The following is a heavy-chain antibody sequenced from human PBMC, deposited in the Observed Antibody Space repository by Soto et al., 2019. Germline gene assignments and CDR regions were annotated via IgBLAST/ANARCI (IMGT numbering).Heavy chain of an antibody. V-gene: IGHV3-48*02. CDR1: GFTFSVYS. CDR2: ITSDTKTI. Sequence: EVQLVESGGDLVQGGGSLRLSCVASGFTFSVYSMNWVRQAPGKGLEWFSYITSDTKTIKYADSVKGRFTISRDNAKISVYLQMNSLRDEDTAVYYCARSVEGHFDYWGQGTVVTVSS. CDR3: ARSVEGHFDY. D-gene: IGHD6-19*01. J-gene: IGHJ4*02.